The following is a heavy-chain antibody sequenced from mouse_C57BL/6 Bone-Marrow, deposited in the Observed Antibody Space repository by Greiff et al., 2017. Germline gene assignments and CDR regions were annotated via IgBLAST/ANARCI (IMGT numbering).Heavy chain of an antibody. Sequence: QVQLQQSGAELVKPGASVKISCKASGYAFSSYWMNWVKQRPGKGLEWIGQIYPGDGDTNYNGKFKGKATLTADKSSSTAYMQLSSLTSEDSAVYVGARSSYYYGSSYWYFDVWGTGTTVTVSS. CDR2: IYPGDGDT. J-gene: IGHJ1*03. D-gene: IGHD1-1*01. CDR1: GYAFSSYW. V-gene: IGHV1-80*01. CDR3: ARSSYYYGSSYWYFDV.